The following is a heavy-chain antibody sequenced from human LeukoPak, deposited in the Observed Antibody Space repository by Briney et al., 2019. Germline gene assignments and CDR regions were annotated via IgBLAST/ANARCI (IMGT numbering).Heavy chain of an antibody. CDR3: AKAQLWYYYGSGSSPFDY. Sequence: GRSLRLSCAASGFTFSSYGMHWVRQAPGKGLEWVAVISYDGSNKYYADSVEGRFTISRDNSKNTLYLQMNSLRAEDTAVYYCAKAQLWYYYGSGSSPFDYWGQGTLVTVSS. CDR2: ISYDGSNK. D-gene: IGHD3-10*01. V-gene: IGHV3-30*18. J-gene: IGHJ4*02. CDR1: GFTFSSYG.